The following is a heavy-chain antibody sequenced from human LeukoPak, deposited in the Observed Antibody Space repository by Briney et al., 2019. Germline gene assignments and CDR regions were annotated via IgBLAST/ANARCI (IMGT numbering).Heavy chain of an antibody. J-gene: IGHJ5*02. CDR3: AREPRYYYDSSGYYRWFDP. CDR2: INHSGST. V-gene: IGHV4-34*01. CDR1: GGSFSGYY. D-gene: IGHD3-22*01. Sequence: SETLSLTCAVYGGSFSGYYWSWIRQPPGKVLEWIGEINHSGSTNYNPSLKSRVTISVDTSKNQFSLKLSSVTAADTAVYYCAREPRYYYDSSGYYRWFDPWGQGTLVTVSS.